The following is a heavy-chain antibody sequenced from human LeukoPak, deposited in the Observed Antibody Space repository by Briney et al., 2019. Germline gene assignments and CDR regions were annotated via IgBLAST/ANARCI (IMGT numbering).Heavy chain of an antibody. CDR1: GYSISSGYY. V-gene: IGHV4-38-2*02. Sequence: SETLSLTCTVSGYSISSGYYWGWIRQPPGKGLEWIGSIYHSGSTYYNPSLKSRVTISVDTSKNQFSLKLSSVTAADTAVYYCARHVNERRYNYGSHADVWGIGTTVTVSS. D-gene: IGHD5-18*01. J-gene: IGHJ6*04. CDR2: IYHSGST. CDR3: ARHVNERRYNYGSHADV.